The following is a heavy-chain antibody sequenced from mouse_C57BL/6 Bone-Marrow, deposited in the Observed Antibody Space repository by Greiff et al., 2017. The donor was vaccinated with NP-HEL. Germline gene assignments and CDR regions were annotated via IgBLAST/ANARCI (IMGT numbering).Heavy chain of an antibody. Sequence: LVESGAELVRPGTSVKMSCKASGYTFTNYWIGWAKQRPGHGLEWIGDIYPGGGYTNYNEKFKGKATLTADKSSSTAYMQFSSLTSEDSAIYYCAREVLGRRDYWGQGTTLTVSS. CDR1: GYTFTNYW. J-gene: IGHJ2*01. CDR3: AREVLGRRDY. CDR2: IYPGGGYT. D-gene: IGHD4-1*01. V-gene: IGHV1-63*01.